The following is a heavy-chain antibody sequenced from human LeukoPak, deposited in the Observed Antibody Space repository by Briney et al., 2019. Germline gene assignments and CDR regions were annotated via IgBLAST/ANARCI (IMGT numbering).Heavy chain of an antibody. CDR2: NYYSGTT. D-gene: IGHD4-17*01. Sequence: SETLSLTCTLSGGSISSYYWSWLRQRPGKGLEWIGYNYYSGTTNYNPFLKSRVTISVDTSKNQFSLKLNSVTAADTAVYYCARLGYGDSSRDYYHNYGMDVWGQGTTVTVSS. CDR1: GGSISSYY. J-gene: IGHJ6*02. CDR3: ARLGYGDSSRDYYHNYGMDV. V-gene: IGHV4-59*08.